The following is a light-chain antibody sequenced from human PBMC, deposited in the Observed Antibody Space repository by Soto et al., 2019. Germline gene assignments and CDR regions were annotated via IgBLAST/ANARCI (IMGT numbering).Light chain of an antibody. V-gene: IGKV1-17*01. CDR2: AAS. CDR1: QGIRND. J-gene: IGKJ1*01. Sequence: DIQMTQFPSSLSASVGDRVTITCRASQGIRNDLGWYQQKPGKAPKRLIYAASSLQSGVPSRFSGSGSGTAFTLAISRLQPEDSATFCCLQHSTYPLTFGQGTKVEIK. CDR3: LQHSTYPLT.